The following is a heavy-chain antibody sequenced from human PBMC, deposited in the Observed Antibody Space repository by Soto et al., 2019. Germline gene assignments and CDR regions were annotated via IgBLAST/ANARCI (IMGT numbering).Heavy chain of an antibody. V-gene: IGHV4-59*01. J-gene: IGHJ5*02. CDR1: GGSINFYY. D-gene: IGHD1-26*01. Sequence: SETLSLTCTVSGGSINFYYWSWIRQAPGKGLEWIGYIYIYDTGSANYNPSLKSRATISGATSKSQFSLKLSSVTAADTAVYYCVGGGTSKFDPWGQGTLVTVSS. CDR2: IYIYDTGSA. CDR3: VGGGTSKFDP.